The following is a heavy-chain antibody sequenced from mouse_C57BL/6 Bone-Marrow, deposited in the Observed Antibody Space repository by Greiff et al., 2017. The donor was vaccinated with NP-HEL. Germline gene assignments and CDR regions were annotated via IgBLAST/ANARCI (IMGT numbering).Heavy chain of an antibody. CDR3: TKYDYWFAY. Sequence: QVQLKESGAELVRPGASVTLSCKASGYTFTDYEMHWVKQTPVHGLEWIGAIDPETGGTAYNQKFKGKAILTADKSSSTAYMELRSLTSEDSAVYYCTKYDYWFAYWGQGTLVTVSA. CDR1: GYTFTDYE. V-gene: IGHV1-15*01. D-gene: IGHD2-4*01. CDR2: IDPETGGT. J-gene: IGHJ3*01.